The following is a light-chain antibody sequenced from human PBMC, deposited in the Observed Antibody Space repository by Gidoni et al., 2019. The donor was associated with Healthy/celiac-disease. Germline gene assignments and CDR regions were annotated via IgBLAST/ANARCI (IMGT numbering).Light chain of an antibody. J-gene: IGKJ1*01. CDR3: QQYYRYPRT. Sequence: AIRMTQSPSSFSASTGDRVTIPCRASQGISSYLAGYQQKPGKAPKLLLYAASPLQSGVPSRFSGSGSGTDFTLTISCLQSEDFATYYCQQYYRYPRTFGQGTKVEIK. V-gene: IGKV1-8*01. CDR2: AAS. CDR1: QGISSY.